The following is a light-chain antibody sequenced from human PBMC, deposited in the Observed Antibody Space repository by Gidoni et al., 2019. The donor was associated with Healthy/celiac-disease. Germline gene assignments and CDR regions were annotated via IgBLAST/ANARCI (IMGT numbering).Light chain of an antibody. CDR1: QDISNY. V-gene: IGKV1-33*01. CDR2: DAS. J-gene: IGKJ2*03. CDR3: QQYDNLPPGHS. Sequence: DIQMTQSPSSLSASVGDRVTITCQASQDISNYLNWYQQKPGKAPKLLIYDASNLETGVPSRFSGSGSGTDSTFTISSLQPEDIATYYCQQYDNLPPGHSFGQXTKLEIK.